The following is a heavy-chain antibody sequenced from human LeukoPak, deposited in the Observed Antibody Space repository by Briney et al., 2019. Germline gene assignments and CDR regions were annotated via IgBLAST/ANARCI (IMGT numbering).Heavy chain of an antibody. J-gene: IGHJ3*02. D-gene: IGHD2-15*01. CDR3: ARDVGVVAARGIGDAFDI. CDR2: ISSSSSTI. CDR1: GFTFSSYS. Sequence: GGSLRLSCAASGFTFSSYSMNWVRQAPGKGLEWVSYISSSSSTIYYADSVKGRFTISRDNAKNSLYLQMNSLRAEDTAVYYCARDVGVVAARGIGDAFDIWGQGTMVTVSS. V-gene: IGHV3-48*01.